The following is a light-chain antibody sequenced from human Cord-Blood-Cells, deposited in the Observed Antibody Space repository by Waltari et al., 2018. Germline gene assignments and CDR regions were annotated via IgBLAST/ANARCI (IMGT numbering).Light chain of an antibody. V-gene: IGLV1-44*01. CDR1: SSNIGSTT. CDR2: SNN. Sequence: QSVLTQPPSASGTPGQRVTISCSGSSSNIGSTTVNWYQQLPGTAPKLLTYSNNQRPSGVPDRFSGSKSGTSASLAIRGLQSEDEADYYCAAWDDSLNGWVFGGGTKLTVL. J-gene: IGLJ3*02. CDR3: AAWDDSLNGWV.